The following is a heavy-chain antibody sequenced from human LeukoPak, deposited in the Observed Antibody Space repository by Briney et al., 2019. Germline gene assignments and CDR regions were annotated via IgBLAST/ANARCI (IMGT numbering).Heavy chain of an antibody. CDR2: IYPGDSDT. CDR3: ARLRSSSWYPPFCDY. Sequence: GESLKISCEGSGYSFTSYWIGWVRQMPGKGLEWMGIIYPGDSDTRYSPSFQGQVTISADKSISTAYLQWSSLKASDTAVYYCARLRSSSWYPPFCDYWGQGTLVTVSS. J-gene: IGHJ4*02. V-gene: IGHV5-51*01. CDR1: GYSFTSYW. D-gene: IGHD6-13*01.